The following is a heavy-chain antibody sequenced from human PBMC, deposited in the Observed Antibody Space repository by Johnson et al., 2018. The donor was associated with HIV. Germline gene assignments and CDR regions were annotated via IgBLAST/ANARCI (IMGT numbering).Heavy chain of an antibody. CDR3: ARERGPWKHLWLRDAFDM. D-gene: IGHD5-18*01. CDR1: GFTFRSYW. J-gene: IGHJ3*02. Sequence: VQLVESGGGLVQPGGSLRLSCAASGFTFRSYWMSWVRQAPGKGLEWVANINQEGREEYYVDSVKGRFTISRDNAKNSLYVQLNSLTAADTAVYYCARERGPWKHLWLRDAFDMWGQGTMVTVAS. CDR2: INQEGREE. V-gene: IGHV3-7*01.